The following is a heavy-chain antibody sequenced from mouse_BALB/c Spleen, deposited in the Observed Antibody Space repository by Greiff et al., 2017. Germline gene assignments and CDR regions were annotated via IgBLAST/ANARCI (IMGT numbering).Heavy chain of an antibody. Sequence: VQVVESGAELVRPGVSVKISCKGSGYTFTDYAMHWVKQSHAKSLEWIGVISTYYGDASYNQKFKGKATMTVDKSSSTAYMELARLTSEDSAIYYCARNYRYGRYFDVWGAGTTVTVSS. CDR2: ISTYYGDA. V-gene: IGHV1S137*01. CDR1: GYTFTDYA. J-gene: IGHJ1*01. D-gene: IGHD2-14*01. CDR3: ARNYRYGRYFDV.